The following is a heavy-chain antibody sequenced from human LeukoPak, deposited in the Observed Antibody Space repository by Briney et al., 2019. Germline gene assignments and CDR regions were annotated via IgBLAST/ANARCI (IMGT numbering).Heavy chain of an antibody. CDR2: ISGSGGST. Sequence: GGSLRLSCAASGFTFRSCAMSWVRQAPGKGLEWVSAISGSGGSTYYADSVKGRFTISRDNSKNTLYLQMNSLRAEDTAVYYCVKSLAHDAFDIWGQGTMVTVSS. CDR3: VKSLAHDAFDI. V-gene: IGHV3-23*01. J-gene: IGHJ3*02. CDR1: GFTFRSCA.